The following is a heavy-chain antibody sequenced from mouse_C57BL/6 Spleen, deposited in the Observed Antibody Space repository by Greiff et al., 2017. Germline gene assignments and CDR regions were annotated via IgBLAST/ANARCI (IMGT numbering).Heavy chain of an antibody. CDR1: GFSFNTYA. D-gene: IGHD2-4*01. CDR2: IRSKSNNYAT. V-gene: IGHV10-1*01. Sequence: EVQGVESGGGLVQPKGSLKLSCAASGFSFNTYAINWVRQAPGQGLEWVARIRSKSNNYATYYADSVKDRFTISRDDSESMLYLQMNNLKSEDTAMYNGVREVYYERAMDYWGQGTSVTVSS. CDR3: VREVYYERAMDY. J-gene: IGHJ4*01.